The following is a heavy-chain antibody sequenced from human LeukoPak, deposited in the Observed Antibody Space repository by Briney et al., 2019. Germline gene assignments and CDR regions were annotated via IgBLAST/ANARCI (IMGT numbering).Heavy chain of an antibody. D-gene: IGHD1-26*01. CDR1: GGTFSSYA. CDR2: SIPILGIA. J-gene: IGHJ4*02. V-gene: IGHV1-69*04. CDR3: ARGREGAVYFDY. Sequence: SVKVSCKASGGTFSSYAISWVRQAPGQGLEWMGRSIPILGIANYAQKFQGRVTISADKSTSTAYMELSSLRSEDTAVYYCARGREGAVYFDYWGQGTLVTVSS.